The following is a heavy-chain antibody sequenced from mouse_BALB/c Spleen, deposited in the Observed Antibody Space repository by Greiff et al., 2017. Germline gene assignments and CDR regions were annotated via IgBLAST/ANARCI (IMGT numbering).Heavy chain of an antibody. CDR2: ISSGGST. J-gene: IGHJ4*01. V-gene: IGHV5-6-5*01. Sequence: EVMLVESGGGLVKPGGSLKLSCAASGFTFSSYAMSWVRQTPEKRLEWVASISSGGSTYYPDSVKGRFTISRDNARNILYLQMSSLRSEDTAMYYCARGDGYSSSMDYWGQGTSVTVSS. CDR3: ARGDGYSSSMDY. D-gene: IGHD2-3*01. CDR1: GFTFSSYA.